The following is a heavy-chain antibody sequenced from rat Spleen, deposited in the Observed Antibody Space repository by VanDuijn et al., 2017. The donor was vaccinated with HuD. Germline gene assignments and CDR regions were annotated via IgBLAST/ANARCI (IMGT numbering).Heavy chain of an antibody. Sequence: EVKLVESGGGLVQSGRSLKLSCAASGFNFNDYWMGWVRQAPGKGLEWIGEINKDSSIIKYSPSLKDQFTISRDNAQDTLYLQMDSLRSEDTATYYCARGNYGGYWDYWGQGVMVTVSS. CDR2: INKDSSII. J-gene: IGHJ2*01. V-gene: IGHV4-2*01. D-gene: IGHD1-11*01. CDR3: ARGNYGGYWDY. CDR1: GFNFNDYW.